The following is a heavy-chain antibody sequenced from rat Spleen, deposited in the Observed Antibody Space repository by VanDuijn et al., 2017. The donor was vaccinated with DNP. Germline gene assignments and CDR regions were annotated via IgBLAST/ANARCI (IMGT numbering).Heavy chain of an antibody. J-gene: IGHJ2*01. CDR3: VRQDGY. CDR2: ISYAGDNA. Sequence: EVQLVESGGGLVQPGRSMKLSCAASVFTFSNYYMAWVRQAPTKGLEWVASISYAGDNAYYRDSGKGRFTVSRDNAKSSLYLQMNSLRSEDTATYYCVRQDGYWGQGVMVTVSS. CDR1: VFTFSNYY. V-gene: IGHV5-25*01.